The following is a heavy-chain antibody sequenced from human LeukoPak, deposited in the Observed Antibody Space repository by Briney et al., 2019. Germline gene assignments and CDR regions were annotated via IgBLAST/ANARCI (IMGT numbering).Heavy chain of an antibody. CDR1: GYTLTQLS. CDR2: FDPEDGET. Sequence: GASVKVSCKVSGYTLTQLSMHCVRHAPGKGLEWMGGFDPEDGETIYAQKFQGRVTMTEDTSTDTAYMELSSLRSEDTAVYYCATYLGELFSLWCQGTLVTVSS. J-gene: IGHJ4*02. V-gene: IGHV1-24*01. D-gene: IGHD3-10*01. CDR3: ATYLGELFSL.